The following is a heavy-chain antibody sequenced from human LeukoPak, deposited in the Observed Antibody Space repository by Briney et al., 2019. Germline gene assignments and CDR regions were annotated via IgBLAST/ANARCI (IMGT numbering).Heavy chain of an antibody. CDR3: ARPRIRYFDL. Sequence: SETLSLTCAVYGGSFSGYYWSWIRQPPGKGLEWIGEINHSGSTNYNPSLKSRVTISVDTSKNQFSLKLGSVTAADTAVYYCARPRIRYFDLWGRGTLVTVSS. CDR2: INHSGST. V-gene: IGHV4-34*01. D-gene: IGHD2-21*01. J-gene: IGHJ2*01. CDR1: GGSFSGYY.